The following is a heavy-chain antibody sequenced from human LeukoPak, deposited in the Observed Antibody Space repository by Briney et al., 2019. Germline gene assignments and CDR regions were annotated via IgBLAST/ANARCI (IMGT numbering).Heavy chain of an antibody. J-gene: IGHJ6*04. CDR3: ARQGPDFFYHYQDF. Sequence: SETLSLTCSVSGGSISSSGYYWNWIRQPPGKGLEWVGSIYYSGTTYYNSSLKSRVTISEDTSKNRFSLMLTSVTAADTAVYYWARQGPDFFYHYQDFWGEGTTVIVSS. CDR1: GGSISSSGYY. D-gene: IGHD1-14*01. V-gene: IGHV4-39*01. CDR2: IYYSGTT.